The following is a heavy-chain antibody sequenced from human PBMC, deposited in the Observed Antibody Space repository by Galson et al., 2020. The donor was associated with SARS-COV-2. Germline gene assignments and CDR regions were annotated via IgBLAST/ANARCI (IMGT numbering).Heavy chain of an antibody. CDR2: INHSGST. CDR3: ARGRSDVVEWELKYFQH. D-gene: IGHD1-26*01. Sequence: SETLSLTCAVYGGSFSGYYWSWIRQPPGKGLEWIGEINHSGSTNYNPSLKSRVTISVDTSKNQFSLKLSSVTAADTAVYYCARGRSDVVEWELKYFQHWVQCTLVTVSS. J-gene: IGHJ1*01. V-gene: IGHV4-34*01. CDR1: GGSFSGYY.